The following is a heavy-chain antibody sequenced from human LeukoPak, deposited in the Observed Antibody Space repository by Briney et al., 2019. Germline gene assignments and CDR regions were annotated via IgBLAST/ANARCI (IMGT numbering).Heavy chain of an antibody. V-gene: IGHV4-39*07. CDR2: IYYSGST. CDR3: DI. J-gene: IGHJ3*02. CDR1: GGSISSSIYY. Sequence: SETLSLTCTVSGGSISSSIYYWGWIRQSPGKGLEWIGSIYYSGSTYYNPSLKSRVTLSVDTSKNQYSLKVTSVTAADTAVYHFDIWGQGTMVTVSS.